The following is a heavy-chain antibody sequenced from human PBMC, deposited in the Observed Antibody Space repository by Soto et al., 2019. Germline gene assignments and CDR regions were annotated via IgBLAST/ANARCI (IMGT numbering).Heavy chain of an antibody. Sequence: EVQLVESGGGLVQPGGSLRLSCAASGFTLSNYEMNWVRQAPGKGLEWVSYINSGGISIKYADSVKGRFTISRDSARNSQYLQMNSLRDEDTAVYYCARESYGDAFDFWGQGTLVTVSS. D-gene: IGHD4-17*01. CDR2: INSGGISI. J-gene: IGHJ4*02. CDR3: ARESYGDAFDF. V-gene: IGHV3-48*03. CDR1: GFTLSNYE.